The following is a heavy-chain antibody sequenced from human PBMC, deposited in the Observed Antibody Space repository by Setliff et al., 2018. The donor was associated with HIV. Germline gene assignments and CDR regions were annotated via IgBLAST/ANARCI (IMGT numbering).Heavy chain of an antibody. CDR2: IYWDDDR. CDR3: AHRAGSSWSRFYFDY. CDR1: GFSLSTSGVG. V-gene: IGHV2-5*02. J-gene: IGHJ4*02. Sequence: SGPTLVNPTQTLALTRTFSGFSLSTSGVGVGWIRQPPGKALEWLGTIYWDDDRRYTPSLHSRLTITKGPSRDQVVLTLTDMDPADTGTYFCAHRAGSSWSRFYFDYWGQGALVTVSS. D-gene: IGHD6-13*01.